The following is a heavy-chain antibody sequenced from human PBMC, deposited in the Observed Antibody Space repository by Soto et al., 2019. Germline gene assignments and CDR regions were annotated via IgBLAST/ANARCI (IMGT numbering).Heavy chain of an antibody. CDR1: GFTFSSYW. CDR2: INSDGSST. D-gene: IGHD6-13*01. Sequence: PGGSLRRSCAASGFTFSSYWMHWVRQAPGKGLVWVSRINSDGSSTSYADSVKGRFTISRDNAKNTLYLQMNSLRAEDTAVYYCARKRIAAAGHWFDPWGQGTLVTSPQ. J-gene: IGHJ5*02. V-gene: IGHV3-74*01. CDR3: ARKRIAAAGHWFDP.